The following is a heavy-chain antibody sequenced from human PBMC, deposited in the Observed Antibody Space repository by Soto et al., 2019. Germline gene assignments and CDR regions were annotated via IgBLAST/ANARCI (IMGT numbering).Heavy chain of an antibody. J-gene: IGHJ4*02. CDR1: GFTFSTFD. CDR3: AKDRAIYCSGGSCYGGFEY. V-gene: IGHV3-30*18. D-gene: IGHD2-15*01. CDR2: ISCDGSKK. Sequence: QVQLVESGGGVVQPGRSLRLSCAASGFTFSTFDTHWVRQAPGKGLEWVAVISCDGSKKYYADSVKGRFTISRDNSKNKLYLEMNSLRAEDTAVYYCAKDRAIYCSGGSCYGGFEYWGQGNLITVSS.